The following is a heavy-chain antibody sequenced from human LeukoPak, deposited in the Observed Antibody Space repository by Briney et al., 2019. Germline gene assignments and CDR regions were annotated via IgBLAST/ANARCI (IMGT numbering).Heavy chain of an antibody. CDR2: IGTAGDT. CDR1: GFTFSSYD. Sequence: PGGSLRLSCAASGFTFSSYDMHWVRQATGKGLEWVSAIGTAGDTYYPGSVKGRFTISRDDSKSTLYLQMNSLRAEDTAVYYCVKEGTPVISHAFDIWGQGTMVTVSS. V-gene: IGHV3-13*04. J-gene: IGHJ3*02. CDR3: VKEGTPVISHAFDI. D-gene: IGHD1-1*01.